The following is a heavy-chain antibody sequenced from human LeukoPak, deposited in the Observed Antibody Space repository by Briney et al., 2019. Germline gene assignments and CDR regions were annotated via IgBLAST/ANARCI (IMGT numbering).Heavy chain of an antibody. CDR1: GFAFSSYA. V-gene: IGHV3-23*01. CDR3: AKDSGWYWYFDL. D-gene: IGHD6-19*01. CDR2: ISGSGGST. J-gene: IGHJ2*01. Sequence: GGSLRLSCAASGFAFSSYAMSWVRQAPGKGLEWVSAISGSGGSTYYADSVKGRFTISRDNSKNTLFLQMNSLRAEDTALYYCAKDSGWYWYFDLWGRGTLVTVSS.